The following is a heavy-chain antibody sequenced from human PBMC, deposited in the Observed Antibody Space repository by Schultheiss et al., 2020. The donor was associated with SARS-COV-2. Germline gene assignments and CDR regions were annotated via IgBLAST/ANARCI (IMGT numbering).Heavy chain of an antibody. CDR1: AFTFSDYY. CDR3: VRDHRWSFDS. Sequence: GGSLRLSCVGSAFTFSDYYMTWIRQAPGKGLEWVSYISSVSTYTNYADSVKGRFTISRDNAKNSLSLQMNSLRDEDTAVYYCVRDHRWSFDSWGQGTQVTVSS. V-gene: IGHV3-11*06. D-gene: IGHD2-15*01. J-gene: IGHJ4*02. CDR2: ISSVSTYT.